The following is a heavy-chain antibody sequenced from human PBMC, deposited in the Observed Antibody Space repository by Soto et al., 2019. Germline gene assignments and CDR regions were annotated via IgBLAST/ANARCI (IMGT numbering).Heavy chain of an antibody. CDR2: INPDGGST. V-gene: IGHV1-46*01. CDR1: GYRFTSYY. Sequence: QVQLVQSGAEVKKPGASVKISCKASGYRFTSYYMHWVRQAPGQGLQWLGIINPDGGSTNYAQKFQDRVXXTXDXXTSTVYMELSSLISEDTAVYYCANRRGGAGLALDYWGQGTLVTVSS. CDR3: ANRRGGAGLALDY. J-gene: IGHJ4*02. D-gene: IGHD6-19*01.